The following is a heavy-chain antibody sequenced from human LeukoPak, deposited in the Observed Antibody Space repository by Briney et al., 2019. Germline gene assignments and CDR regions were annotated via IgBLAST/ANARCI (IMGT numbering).Heavy chain of an antibody. J-gene: IGHJ4*02. V-gene: IGHV4-34*01. CDR3: ARVSDTDGSGRLGGYFDY. Sequence: PSETLSLTCAVYGGSFSGYYWSWIRQPPGKGLEWIGEINHSGSTNYNPSLKSRVTISVDTSKNQFSLELSSVTAADTAVYYCARVSDTDGSGRLGGYFDYWGQGTLVTVSS. D-gene: IGHD3-10*01. CDR2: INHSGST. CDR1: GGSFSGYY.